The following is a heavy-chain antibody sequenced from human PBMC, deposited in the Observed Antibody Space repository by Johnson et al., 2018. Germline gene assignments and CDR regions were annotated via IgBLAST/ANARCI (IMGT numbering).Heavy chain of an antibody. V-gene: IGHV3-33*01. D-gene: IGHD4-17*01. J-gene: IGHJ3*02. CDR2: IWYDGSNK. CDR3: AREVTTGTFDI. Sequence: VQLVESGGGVVQPGRSLRLSCAASGFTFSSYGMHWVRQAPGKGLEWVAVIWYDGSNKYYADSVKGRFTISRDNSKNTLYLKMNSLRAEETAVYYCAREVTTGTFDIWGQGTMVTVSS. CDR1: GFTFSSYG.